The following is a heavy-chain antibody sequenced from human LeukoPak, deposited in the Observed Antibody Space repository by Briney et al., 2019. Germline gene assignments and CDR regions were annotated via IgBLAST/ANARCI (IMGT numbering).Heavy chain of an antibody. J-gene: IGHJ5*02. CDR2: INPSGGST. D-gene: IGHD1-26*01. Sequence: ASVKVSCKASGYTFTSYYMHWVRQAPGQGLEWMGIINPSGGSTSYAQKFQGRVTMTRDTSTSTVYMELSGLRSEDTAVYYCARGRHQRSYYDWFDPWGQGTLVTVSS. CDR1: GYTFTSYY. V-gene: IGHV1-46*01. CDR3: ARGRHQRSYYDWFDP.